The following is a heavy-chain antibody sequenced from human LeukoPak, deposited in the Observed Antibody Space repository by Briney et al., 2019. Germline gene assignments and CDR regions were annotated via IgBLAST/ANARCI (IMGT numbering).Heavy chain of an antibody. CDR2: IYHNGTP. CDR3: ATAPILRGEGGEHYKYGMDV. Sequence: SETLSLTCGVSVGSISSGNWWSWVRQSPGKGLEWSGEIYHNGTPNYNPSLKSRGTISADTIKNHFSLKLTSVTAADTAVYYCATAPILRGEGGEHYKYGMDVWGQGTTVIVSS. J-gene: IGHJ6*02. D-gene: IGHD2-2*02. V-gene: IGHV4/OR15-8*01. CDR1: VGSISSGNW.